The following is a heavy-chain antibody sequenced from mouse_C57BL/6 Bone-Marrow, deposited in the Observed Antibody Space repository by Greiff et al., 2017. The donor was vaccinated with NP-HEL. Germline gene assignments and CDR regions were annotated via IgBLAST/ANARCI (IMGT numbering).Heavy chain of an antibody. D-gene: IGHD2-4*01. Sequence: EVQLQQSGAELVRPGASVKLSCTASGFNIKDDYMHWVKQRPEQGLEWIGWIDPENGDTEYASKFQGKATITADTSSNTAYLQLSSLTSEDTAVYYCNREIIDWYFDVWGTGTTVTVSS. CDR1: GFNIKDDY. J-gene: IGHJ1*03. CDR2: IDPENGDT. CDR3: NREIIDWYFDV. V-gene: IGHV14-4*01.